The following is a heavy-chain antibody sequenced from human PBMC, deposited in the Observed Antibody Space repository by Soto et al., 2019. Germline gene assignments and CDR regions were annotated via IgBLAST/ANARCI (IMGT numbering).Heavy chain of an antibody. CDR3: ARDLWGYGGTDCYPLDV. Sequence: PSETLSLTCTVSGGSISVYYWSWIRQPPGKGLEWIGYMYNTGSTVYNPSFKSRVTISVDTSKNQFSLKLNSVTAADTAVYYCARDLWGYGGTDCYPLDVWGQGTTVTVSS. J-gene: IGHJ6*02. CDR2: MYNTGST. CDR1: GGSISVYY. D-gene: IGHD2-21*02. V-gene: IGHV4-59*01.